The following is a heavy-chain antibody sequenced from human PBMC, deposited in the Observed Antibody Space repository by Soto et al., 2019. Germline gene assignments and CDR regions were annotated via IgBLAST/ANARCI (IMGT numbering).Heavy chain of an antibody. CDR2: IWYDGSNK. V-gene: IGHV3-33*01. CDR1: GFTFSSYG. J-gene: IGHJ6*03. Sequence: GSLRLSCAVSGFTFSSYGMHWVRQAPGKGLEWVAVIWYDGSNKYYADSVKGRFTISRDNSKNTLYLQMNSLRAEDTAVYYCARESAYCSGGSCSHPGYYYYMDVWGKGTTVTVSS. D-gene: IGHD2-15*01. CDR3: ARESAYCSGGSCSHPGYYYYMDV.